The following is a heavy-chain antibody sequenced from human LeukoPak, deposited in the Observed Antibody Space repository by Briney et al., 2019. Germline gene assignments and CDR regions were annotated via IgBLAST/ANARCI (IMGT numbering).Heavy chain of an antibody. Sequence: GGSLRLSCAASGFTVSSNYMSWVRQAPGKGLEWVSAISGSGGSTYYADSVKGRFTISRDNSKNTLYLQMNSLRAEDTAVYYCAKDFADYYDTNYFDYWGQGTLVTVSS. J-gene: IGHJ4*02. CDR3: AKDFADYYDTNYFDY. D-gene: IGHD3-22*01. V-gene: IGHV3-23*01. CDR1: GFTVSSNY. CDR2: ISGSGGST.